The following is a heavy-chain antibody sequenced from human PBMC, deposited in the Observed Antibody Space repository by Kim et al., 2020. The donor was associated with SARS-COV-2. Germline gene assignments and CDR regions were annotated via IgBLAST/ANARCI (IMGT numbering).Heavy chain of an antibody. J-gene: IGHJ4*02. CDR2: IKPDGGEK. CDR1: GITFSSYW. D-gene: IGHD3-10*01. CDR3: ASVTPYGSSLFDY. Sequence: GGSLRLSCVASGITFSSYWMSWVRQIPGKGLEWVANIKPDGGEKYYVDSVKGRFTISRDNAKNSMFLQMNSLRAEDTAVYYCASVTPYGSSLFDYWGQGT. V-gene: IGHV3-7*01.